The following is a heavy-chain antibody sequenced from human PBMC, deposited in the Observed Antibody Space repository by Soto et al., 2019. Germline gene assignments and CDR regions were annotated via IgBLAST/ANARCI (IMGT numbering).Heavy chain of an antibody. D-gene: IGHD2-21*02. CDR2: INHSGST. V-gene: IGHV4-34*01. Sequence: KTSETLSLTCAVYGGSFSGYYWSWIRQPPGKGLEWIGEINHSGSTNYNPSLKSRVTISVDTSKNQFSLKLSSVTAADTAVYYCARGRRIVVVTATRKLHFDYWGQGTLVTVSS. CDR1: GGSFSGYY. CDR3: ARGRRIVVVTATRKLHFDY. J-gene: IGHJ4*02.